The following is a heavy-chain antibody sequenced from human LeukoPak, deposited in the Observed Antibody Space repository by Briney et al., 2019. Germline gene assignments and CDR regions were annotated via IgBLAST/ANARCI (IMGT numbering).Heavy chain of an antibody. CDR2: IYYSGST. D-gene: IGHD4-23*01. CDR3: ARDVEYGGTDY. Sequence: SETLSLTCTVSGGSITSHYWSWIRQPPGKGLEWIGYIYYSGSTNYNPSLKSRVTISVDTSKNQFSLKLSSVTAADTAVYYCARDVEYGGTDYWGQGTLVTVSS. J-gene: IGHJ4*02. CDR1: GGSITSHY. V-gene: IGHV4-59*11.